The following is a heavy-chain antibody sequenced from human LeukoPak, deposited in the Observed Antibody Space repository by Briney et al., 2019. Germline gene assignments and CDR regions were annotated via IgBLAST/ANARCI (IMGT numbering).Heavy chain of an antibody. CDR3: ARAYQGLTDIVTTFEY. J-gene: IGHJ4*02. Sequence: ASVKVSCRASGYTFTGYYMHWVRQAPGQGLEWMGWINPNSGGTNYAQKFQGRVTMTRDTSISTAYMELSRLRSDDTAVYYCARAYQGLTDIVTTFEYWGQGTLVTVSS. CDR2: INPNSGGT. D-gene: IGHD5-18*01. V-gene: IGHV1-2*02. CDR1: GYTFTGYY.